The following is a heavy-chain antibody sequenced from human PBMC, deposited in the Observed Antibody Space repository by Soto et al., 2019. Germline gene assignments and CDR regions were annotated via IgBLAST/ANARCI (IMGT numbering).Heavy chain of an antibody. CDR1: GGSISSGGYY. CDR2: IYYSGST. D-gene: IGHD1-7*01. J-gene: IGHJ3*02. V-gene: IGHV4-31*03. Sequence: SETLSLTCTVSGGSISSGGYYWSWIRQHPGKGLEWIGYIYYSGSTYYNPSLKSRVTISVDTSKNQFSLKLSSVTAADTAVYYCARVHNWNYKAFDIWGQGTMVTVSS. CDR3: ARVHNWNYKAFDI.